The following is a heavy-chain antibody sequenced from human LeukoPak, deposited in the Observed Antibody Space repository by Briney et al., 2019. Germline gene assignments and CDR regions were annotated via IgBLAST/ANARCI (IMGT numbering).Heavy chain of an antibody. J-gene: IGHJ4*02. V-gene: IGHV3-30*18. CDR3: AKDLSGYCSGGSCYKYDY. D-gene: IGHD2-15*01. CDR2: ISYDGSNK. Sequence: PGGSLRLSCAASGFTFSSYGMHWVRQAPGKGLEWVAVISYDGSNKYYADSVKGRFTISRDNSKNTLYLQMNSLRAEDTAVYYCAKDLSGYCSGGSCYKYDYWGQGTLVTVSS. CDR1: GFTFSSYG.